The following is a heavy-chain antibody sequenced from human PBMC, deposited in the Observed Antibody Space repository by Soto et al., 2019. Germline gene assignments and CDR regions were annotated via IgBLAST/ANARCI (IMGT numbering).Heavy chain of an antibody. V-gene: IGHV3-21*01. D-gene: IGHD1-20*01. CDR2: ISSSSSYI. Sequence: EVQLVESGGGLVKPGGSLRLSCAASGFTFSSYSMNWVRQAPGKGLEWVSSISSSSSYIYDADSVKGRFTISRDNAKNSLYRQMNSRRAEDTAVFYCARANWNYVDYWGQGTLVTVST. CDR1: GFTFSSYS. J-gene: IGHJ4*02. CDR3: ARANWNYVDY.